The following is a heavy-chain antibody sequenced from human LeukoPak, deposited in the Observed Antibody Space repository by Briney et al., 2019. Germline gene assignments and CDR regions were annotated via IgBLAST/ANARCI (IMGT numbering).Heavy chain of an antibody. CDR3: ANTDSMIVVVISPGGY. CDR1: GFTFSSYA. D-gene: IGHD3-22*01. CDR2: ISGSGGST. Sequence: GGSLRLSCAASGFTFSSYAMSWVRQAPGKGLEWVSAISGSGGSTYYADSVKGRFTISRDNSKNTLYLQMNSLRAEDTAVYYCANTDSMIVVVISPGGYWGQGTLVTVSS. V-gene: IGHV3-23*01. J-gene: IGHJ4*02.